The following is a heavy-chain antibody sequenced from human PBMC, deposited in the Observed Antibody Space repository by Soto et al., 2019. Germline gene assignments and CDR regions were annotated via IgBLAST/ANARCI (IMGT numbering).Heavy chain of an antibody. CDR2: TNAGNGNT. CDR1: GYTFTSYS. J-gene: IGHJ4*02. D-gene: IGHD1-7*01. Sequence: ASVKVSCKASGYTFTSYSMHWVRQAPGQRLEWMGWTNAGNGNTKYSQKFQGRVTITRDTSASTAYMELSSLRSEDTAVYYCARGESPGAFRRGTPLDYWGQGTLVTVS. CDR3: ARGESPGAFRRGTPLDY. V-gene: IGHV1-3*01.